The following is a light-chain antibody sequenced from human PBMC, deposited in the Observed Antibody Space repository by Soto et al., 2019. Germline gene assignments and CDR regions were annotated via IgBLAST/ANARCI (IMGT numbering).Light chain of an antibody. CDR3: QQVNDYPVT. CDR1: QGISQY. CDR2: AAV. J-gene: IGKJ4*01. V-gene: IGKV1-9*01. Sequence: DIHLTQSPSLLSASVGDRVTITCRASQGISQYVAWYQQKPGKAPKLLIYAAVVLQGGIPSRFSGSGSATEFIRTIGGLQPEDFETYYCQQVNDYPVTFGGGTRVEIK.